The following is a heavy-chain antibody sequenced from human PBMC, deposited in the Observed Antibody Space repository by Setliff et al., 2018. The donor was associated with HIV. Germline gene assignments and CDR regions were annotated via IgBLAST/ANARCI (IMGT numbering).Heavy chain of an antibody. CDR2: MSPNSGNT. J-gene: IGHJ4*02. CDR3: ARLRDYYGSGTYYSFDY. V-gene: IGHV1-8*02. Sequence: GASVKVSCKASGYTFTTYDINWVRQATGQGLEWVGWMSPNSGNTGYAQKFQGRVTMTRNTSISTAYMELSSLTSEDTAVYYCARLRDYYGSGTYYSFDYWGQGTLVTVSS. CDR1: GYTFTTYD. D-gene: IGHD3-10*01.